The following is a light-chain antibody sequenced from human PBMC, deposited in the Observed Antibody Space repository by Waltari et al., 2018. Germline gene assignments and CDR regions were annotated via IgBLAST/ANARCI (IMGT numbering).Light chain of an antibody. J-gene: IGLJ2*01. CDR1: SSNIGRSY. CDR3: AAWDDSLSGHVV. Sequence: QSVLTQPPSASATPGQRVTISCSGSSSNIGRSYVYWYQQFPGTAPKLLIYTNDQRPSGVPDRVSGSKSGTSASLAISGLRSEDEADYYCAAWDDSLSGHVVFGGGTKLTVL. V-gene: IGLV1-47*02. CDR2: TND.